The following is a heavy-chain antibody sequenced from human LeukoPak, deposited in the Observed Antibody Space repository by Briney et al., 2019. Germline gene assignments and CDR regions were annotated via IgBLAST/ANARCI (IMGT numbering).Heavy chain of an antibody. D-gene: IGHD3-9*01. CDR3: ARAGLYYDILTGYYHRDAFDI. Sequence: ASVKVSCKASGCTFTGYYMHWVRQAPGQGLEWMGWINPNSGGTNYAQKFQGWVTMTRDTSISTAYMELSRLRSDDTAVYYCARAGLYYDILTGYYHRDAFDIWGQGTMVTVSS. CDR2: INPNSGGT. CDR1: GCTFTGYY. V-gene: IGHV1-2*04. J-gene: IGHJ3*02.